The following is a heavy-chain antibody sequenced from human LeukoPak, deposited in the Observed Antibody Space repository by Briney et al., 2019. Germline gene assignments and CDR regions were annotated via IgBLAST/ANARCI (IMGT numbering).Heavy chain of an antibody. V-gene: IGHV3-74*01. J-gene: IGHJ4*02. CDR1: GFTFRSYW. D-gene: IGHD3-22*01. CDR3: ARDDSSGYRCDN. CDR2: ISSDGSTT. Sequence: GGSLRLSCAASGFTFRSYWMHWVRQVPGRGLVWVSRISSDGSTTNYADSVKGRFTISRDNAKNTLYLQMNSLRAEDTPVYHCARDDSSGYRCDNWGQGTLVTVSS.